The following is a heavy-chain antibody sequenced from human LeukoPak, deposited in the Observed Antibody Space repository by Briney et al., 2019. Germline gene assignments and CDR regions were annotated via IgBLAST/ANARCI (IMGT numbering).Heavy chain of an antibody. CDR2: IYHSGST. D-gene: IGHD3-10*01. Sequence: SETLSLTCTVSGYSISSGYYWGWIRQPPGKGLGWIGSIYHSGSTYYNPSLKSRVTISVDTSKNQFSLKLSSVTAADTAVYYCARDGSMVRGVSNWFDPWGQGTLVTVSS. J-gene: IGHJ5*02. V-gene: IGHV4-38-2*02. CDR3: ARDGSMVRGVSNWFDP. CDR1: GYSISSGYY.